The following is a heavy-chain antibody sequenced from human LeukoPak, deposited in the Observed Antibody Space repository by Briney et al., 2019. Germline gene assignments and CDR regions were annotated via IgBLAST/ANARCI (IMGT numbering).Heavy chain of an antibody. CDR1: SGSITNYY. V-gene: IGHV4-59*01. CDR2: IHYSGST. Sequence: SETLSLTCTVSSGSITNYYWTWIRQPPGKGLEWIGYIHYSGSTNYNPPLKSRVTISVDTSKNQFSLKLSSVTAADTAVYYCARASVTYYYYYYMDVWGKGTTVTVSS. CDR3: ARASVTYYYYYYMDV. D-gene: IGHD4-11*01. J-gene: IGHJ6*03.